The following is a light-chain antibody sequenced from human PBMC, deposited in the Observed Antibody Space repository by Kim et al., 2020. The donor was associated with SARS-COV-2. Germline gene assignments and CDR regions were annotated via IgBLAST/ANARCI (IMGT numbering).Light chain of an antibody. CDR2: AAS. CDR1: QSISNY. CDR3: QQSYSTPRT. Sequence: SASVADRVTITCRASQSISNYLSWFQHQPGKAPDLLIYAASSLQSGVPSRFSGSGSGTDFTLTIISLQPEDSATYYCQQSYSTPRTFGQGTKLEI. J-gene: IGKJ2*01. V-gene: IGKV1-39*01.